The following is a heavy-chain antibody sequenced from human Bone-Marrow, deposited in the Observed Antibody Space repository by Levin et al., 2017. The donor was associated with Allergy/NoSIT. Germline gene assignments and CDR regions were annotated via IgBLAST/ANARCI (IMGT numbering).Heavy chain of an antibody. D-gene: IGHD1-1*01. CDR3: AHSERGHTDDTFDV. CDR2: IFWDDDK. J-gene: IGHJ3*01. V-gene: IGHV2-5*02. CDR1: GFSLTTTDVG. Sequence: SGPTLVKPTQTLTLTCTFSGFSLTTTDVGVGWIRQPPGKALEWLALIFWDDDKRYSPSLENRLAVSMDTSKNQVVLNMTDMDPVDTATYFCAHSERGHTDDTFDVWGQGTVVIVSS.